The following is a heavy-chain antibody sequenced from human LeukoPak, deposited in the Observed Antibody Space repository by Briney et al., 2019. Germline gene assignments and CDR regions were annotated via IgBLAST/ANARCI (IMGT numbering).Heavy chain of an antibody. V-gene: IGHV4-39*07. J-gene: IGHJ4*02. D-gene: IGHD3-9*01. CDR1: GGSISSSSYY. Sequence: PSETLSLTCTVSGGSISSSSYYWGWIRQPPGKGLEWIGSIYYSGSTYYNPSLKSRVTISVDTSKNQFSLKLSSVTAADTAVYYCARVERNYDILTGYFLFAYWGQGTLVTVSS. CDR2: IYYSGST. CDR3: ARVERNYDILTGYFLFAY.